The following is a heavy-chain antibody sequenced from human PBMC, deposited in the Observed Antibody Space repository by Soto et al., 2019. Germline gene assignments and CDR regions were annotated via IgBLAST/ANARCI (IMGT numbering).Heavy chain of an antibody. D-gene: IGHD6-19*01. J-gene: IGHJ4*02. CDR1: GFTLSTYA. Sequence: EVQLVESGGGLVQPGGSLRLTCVASGFTLSTYAMHWVRQAPGKGLEYVSAISSNGGSTYYANSVKGRFTISRDNSKNTLYLQMGSLGAEDMAVYYCATEYDGSGWYGYWGQGTLVTVSS. V-gene: IGHV3-64*01. CDR3: ATEYDGSGWYGY. CDR2: ISSNGGST.